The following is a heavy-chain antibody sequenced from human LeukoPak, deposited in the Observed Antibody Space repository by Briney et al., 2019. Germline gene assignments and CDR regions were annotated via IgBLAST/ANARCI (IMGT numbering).Heavy chain of an antibody. J-gene: IGHJ4*02. CDR1: GFTFSSYA. Sequence: GGSLRLSCAASGFTFSSYAMHWVRQAPGRGLEWVAVISYDGSNKYYADPVKGRFTISRDNSKNTLYLQMNCLRAEDTAVYYCARAPLPREDGDYWGQGTLVTVSS. V-gene: IGHV3-30-3*01. CDR3: ARAPLPREDGDY. CDR2: ISYDGSNK.